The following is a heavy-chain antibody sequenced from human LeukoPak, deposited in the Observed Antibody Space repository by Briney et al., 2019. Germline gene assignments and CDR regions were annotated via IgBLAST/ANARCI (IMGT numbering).Heavy chain of an antibody. D-gene: IGHD6-13*01. CDR3: AGSSVERQQLARFDY. CDR1: GFSFINYY. Sequence: ASVKVSCKASGFSFINYYMHWMRQAPGQGLEWMGIIDLSGGGPNYAQKFQGRVTMTRDTSTTTVYMDLGSLRSDDTAIYYCAGSSVERQQLARFDYWGQGSLVTVSS. CDR2: IDLSGGGP. V-gene: IGHV1-46*01. J-gene: IGHJ4*02.